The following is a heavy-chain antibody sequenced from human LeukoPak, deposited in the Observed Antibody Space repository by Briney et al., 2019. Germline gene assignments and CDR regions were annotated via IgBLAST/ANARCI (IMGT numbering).Heavy chain of an antibody. J-gene: IGHJ4*02. Sequence: GGSLRLSCAASGLTFSNYWMSWVRQAPGKGLEWVANIKQDGSEKFYVDSVKGRFTISRDNAKNSVFLQMNSLRAEDTAVYYCASDWGSCCGVGCQQRSDYWGQGTLVTVSS. D-gene: IGHD2-15*01. CDR2: IKQDGSEK. CDR1: GLTFSNYW. V-gene: IGHV3-7*03. CDR3: ASDWGSCCGVGCQQRSDY.